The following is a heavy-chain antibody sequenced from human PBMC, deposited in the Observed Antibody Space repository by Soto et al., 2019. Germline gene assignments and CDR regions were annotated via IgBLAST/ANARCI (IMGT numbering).Heavy chain of an antibody. Sequence: EGQLVESGGGLLQPGGSLRLSCEASGLTFSSYWMTWVRQAPGKGLEWVADIKPDGSEKYYVDSVEGRFTISRDNAKNSIYLEMNSLRVEDTAVYYCARSITTLGVVTISDDNWFDPWGQGTPVTVSS. CDR1: GLTFSSYW. J-gene: IGHJ5*02. D-gene: IGHD3-3*01. V-gene: IGHV3-7*03. CDR3: ARSITTLGVVTISDDNWFDP. CDR2: IKPDGSEK.